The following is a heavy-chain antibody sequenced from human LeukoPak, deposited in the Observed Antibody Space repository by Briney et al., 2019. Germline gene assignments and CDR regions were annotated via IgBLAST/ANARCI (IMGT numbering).Heavy chain of an antibody. D-gene: IGHD4-23*01. V-gene: IGHV3-43D*03. CDR1: GFTFDDYA. J-gene: IGHJ4*02. CDR3: AKDLRLSVGTSPFDY. CDR2: IRWDGDST. Sequence: GGSLRLSCAASGFTFDDYAMHWVRQAPGKGLECASLIRWDGDSTYYSDSVKGRFTISRDNSKNTLYLQMNSLRADDTALYYCAKDLRLSVGTSPFDYWGQGTLVTVSS.